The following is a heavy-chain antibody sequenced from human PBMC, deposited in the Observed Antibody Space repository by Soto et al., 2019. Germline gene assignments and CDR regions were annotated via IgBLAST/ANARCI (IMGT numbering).Heavy chain of an antibody. J-gene: IGHJ6*03. Sequence: SGPTLVNPTQTLTLTCTFSGFSLSTSGMCVSWIRQTPGKALEWLARIDWDDDTYYSTSLKTRLTISKDTSKNQVVLTMTNMDPLDTATYYCARIRRDTYYQYMDVWGKGTTVTVSS. CDR1: GFSLSTSGMC. V-gene: IGHV2-70*11. CDR3: ARIRRDTYYQYMDV. D-gene: IGHD3-10*01. CDR2: IDWDDDT.